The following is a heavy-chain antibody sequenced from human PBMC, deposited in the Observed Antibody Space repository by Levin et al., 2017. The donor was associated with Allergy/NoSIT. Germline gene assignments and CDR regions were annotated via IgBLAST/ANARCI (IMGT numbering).Heavy chain of an antibody. Sequence: NPSETLSLTCAVSGGSISSGGYSWSWIRQPPGKGLEWIGYIYHSGSTYYNPSLKSRVTISVDRSKNQFSLKLSSVTAADTAVYYCARGPLGYYFDYWGQGTLVTVSS. D-gene: IGHD2-15*01. CDR2: IYHSGST. CDR1: GGSISSGGYS. V-gene: IGHV4-30-2*01. CDR3: ARGPLGYYFDY. J-gene: IGHJ4*02.